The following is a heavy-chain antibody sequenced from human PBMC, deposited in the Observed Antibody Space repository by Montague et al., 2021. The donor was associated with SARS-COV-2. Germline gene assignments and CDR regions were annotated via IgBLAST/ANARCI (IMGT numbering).Heavy chain of an antibody. Sequence: SETLSLTCTVSGGSVRSAIYYWGWIRQPPEKGLEWIGRVYYTGRTSYNSSLMGRVTISVDTSQNQFSPKLNSVTAADTAVYFCARHKRVVEREPLGGMDVWGQGTTVIVSS. CDR1: GGSVRSAIYY. D-gene: IGHD1-26*01. J-gene: IGHJ6*02. CDR2: VYYTGRT. V-gene: IGHV4-39*01. CDR3: ARHKRVVEREPLGGMDV.